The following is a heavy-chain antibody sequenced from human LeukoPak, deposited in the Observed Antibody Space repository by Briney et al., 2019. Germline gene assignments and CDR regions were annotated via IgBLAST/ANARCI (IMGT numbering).Heavy chain of an antibody. Sequence: SVKVSCKASGGTFSSYDISWVRQAPGQGLEWMGRIIPIFGTANYAQKFQGRVTITTDESTSTAYMELSSLRSEDTAVYYCARSITMVRGVIIRFFDYWGQGTLVTVSS. D-gene: IGHD3-10*01. V-gene: IGHV1-69*05. CDR3: ARSITMVRGVIIRFFDY. CDR2: IIPIFGTA. CDR1: GGTFSSYD. J-gene: IGHJ4*02.